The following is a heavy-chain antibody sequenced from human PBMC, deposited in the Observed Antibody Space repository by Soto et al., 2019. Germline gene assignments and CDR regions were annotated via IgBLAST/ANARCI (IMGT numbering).Heavy chain of an antibody. CDR2: INPNSGGT. CDR3: AREMYYYDISGYYGWFDP. CDR1: GYTFTGYY. D-gene: IGHD3-22*01. V-gene: IGHV1-2*04. Sequence: QVQLVQSGAEVKKPGASVKVSCKASGYTFTGYYMHWVRQAPGQGLEWMGWINPNSGGTNYAQKFQGWVTMTRDTSISTAYKELSRRRSGDTAVYYCAREMYYYDISGYYGWFDPWGQGTLVTVSS. J-gene: IGHJ5*02.